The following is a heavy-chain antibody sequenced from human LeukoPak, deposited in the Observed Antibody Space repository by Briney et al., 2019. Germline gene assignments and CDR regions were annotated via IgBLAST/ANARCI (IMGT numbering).Heavy chain of an antibody. CDR3: ARTAGSYYHYFDY. V-gene: IGHV1-3*01. CDR1: GYTFTSYA. CDR2: INAGNGNT. Sequence: ASVKVSCTASGYTFTSYAMHWVRQAPGQRLEWMGWINAGNGNTKYSQKFQGRVTITRDTSASTAYMELSSLRSEDTAVYYCARTAGSYYHYFDYWGQGTLVTVSS. J-gene: IGHJ4*02. D-gene: IGHD1-26*01.